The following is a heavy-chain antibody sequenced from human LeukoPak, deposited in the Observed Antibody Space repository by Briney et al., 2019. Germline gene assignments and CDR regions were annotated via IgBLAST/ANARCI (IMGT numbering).Heavy chain of an antibody. Sequence: LXLSXXASGXXFSSFGXXWVRRAPGKGLEWVSSICSTTSYIYYADSVRGGFTISRDNAKNSLYLQMNSLRAEDTAVYYCARDPTARIAAAGTSDYWGQGALVTVSS. V-gene: IGHV3-21*01. CDR1: GXXFSSFG. D-gene: IGHD6-13*01. CDR3: ARDPTARIAAAGTSDY. J-gene: IGHJ4*02. CDR2: ICSTTSYI.